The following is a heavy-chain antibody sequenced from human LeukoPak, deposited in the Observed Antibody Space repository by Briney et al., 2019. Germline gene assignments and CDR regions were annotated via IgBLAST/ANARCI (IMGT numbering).Heavy chain of an antibody. Sequence: PGGSLRLSCAASGFTFSDYYMSWIRQAPGKGLEWVSYISNSGNSIYYVDSVKGRFTMSRDNAKKSLFLQMNSLRAEDTAVYYRAMPSSNWGPMDVWGKGTTVTVSS. D-gene: IGHD7-27*01. V-gene: IGHV3-11*01. CDR1: GFTFSDYY. J-gene: IGHJ6*04. CDR3: AMPSSNWGPMDV. CDR2: ISNSGNSI.